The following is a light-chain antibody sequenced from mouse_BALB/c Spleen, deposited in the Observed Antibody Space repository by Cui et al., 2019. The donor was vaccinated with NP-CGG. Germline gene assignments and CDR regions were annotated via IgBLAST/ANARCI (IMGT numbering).Light chain of an antibody. V-gene: IGLV1*01. J-gene: IGLJ1*01. CDR1: TGAVTTSNY. CDR2: GTN. CDR3: ALWYSNHWV. Sequence: QAVFNLESALTTSPGETVTLTCRSSTGAVTTSNYANWVQEKPDDLFTGLIGGTNNRVPGVPARFSGSLIGDKAALTITGAQTEDEAIYFCALWYSNHWVFGGGTKLTVL.